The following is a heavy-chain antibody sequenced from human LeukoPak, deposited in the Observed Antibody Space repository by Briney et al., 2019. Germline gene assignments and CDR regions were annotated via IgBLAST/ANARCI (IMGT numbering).Heavy chain of an antibody. J-gene: IGHJ6*02. D-gene: IGHD4-17*01. CDR2: ISWNSGSI. CDR1: GFTFDDYA. CDR3: ANPVTTYYGMDV. Sequence: PGGSLRLSCAASGFTFDDYAMHWVRQAPGKGLEWVSGISWNSGSIGYADSVKGRFTISRDNAKNSLYLQMNSLRAEDTAVYYCANPVTTYYGMDVWGQGTTVTVSS. V-gene: IGHV3-9*01.